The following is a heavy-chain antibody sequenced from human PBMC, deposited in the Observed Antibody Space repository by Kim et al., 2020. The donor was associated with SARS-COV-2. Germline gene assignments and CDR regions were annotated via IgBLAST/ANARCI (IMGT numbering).Heavy chain of an antibody. CDR2: IIADGGNT. CDR3: ARDATVAYY. V-gene: IGHV3-23*01. CDR1: GFAFGTFY. Sequence: GGSLRLSCVASGFAFGTFYLHWVRQAPGKGLKWVSVIIADGGNTYYAASVRGRFTISRDTSKSTLSLQMNSLRAEDTAIYYCARDATVAYY. J-gene: IGHJ6*01.